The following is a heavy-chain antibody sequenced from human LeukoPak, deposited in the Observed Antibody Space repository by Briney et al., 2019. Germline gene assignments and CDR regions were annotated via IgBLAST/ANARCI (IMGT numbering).Heavy chain of an antibody. Sequence: PGGSLRLSCGASGFIFRNYAMSWVRQAPGEGLEWVSGISDNGGGRYYADSVKGRFTISRDNSKNMLYLQMNSLRAEDTAVYYCAKESGALGAPLYDYWGRGILVTVSS. CDR3: AKESGALGAPLYDY. CDR2: ISDNGGGR. J-gene: IGHJ4*02. D-gene: IGHD4/OR15-4a*01. CDR1: GFIFRNYA. V-gene: IGHV3-23*01.